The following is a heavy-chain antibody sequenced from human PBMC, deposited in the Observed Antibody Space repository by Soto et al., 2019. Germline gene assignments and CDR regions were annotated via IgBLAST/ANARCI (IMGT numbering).Heavy chain of an antibody. CDR3: ARRGYCSSTSCPHPYYYYGMDV. Sequence: GESLKIACSGSGYSFTSYWIGWVRQMPGKGLEWMGIIYPGDSDTRYSPSFQGQVTISADKSISTAYLQWSSLKASDTAMYYCARRGYCSSTSCPHPYYYYGMDVWGQGTTVTVSS. J-gene: IGHJ6*02. D-gene: IGHD2-2*01. CDR1: GYSFTSYW. CDR2: IYPGDSDT. V-gene: IGHV5-51*01.